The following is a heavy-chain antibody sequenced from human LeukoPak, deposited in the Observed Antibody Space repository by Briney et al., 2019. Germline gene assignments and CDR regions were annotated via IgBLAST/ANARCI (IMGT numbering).Heavy chain of an antibody. J-gene: IGHJ4*02. Sequence: SETLSLTCTVSGGSISSGDYYWSWIRQPPGKGLEWIGYIYYSGSTYYNPSLKSRVTISVDTSKNQFSLKLSSVTAADTAVYYCVRRGSGEPDYWGQGTLVTVSS. V-gene: IGHV4-30-4*01. D-gene: IGHD3-10*01. CDR1: GGSISSGDYY. CDR2: IYYSGST. CDR3: VRRGSGEPDY.